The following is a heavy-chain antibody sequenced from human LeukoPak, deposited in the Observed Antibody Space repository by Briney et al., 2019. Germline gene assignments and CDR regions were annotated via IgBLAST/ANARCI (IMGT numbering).Heavy chain of an antibody. CDR2: ISSSGSTI. CDR1: GFTFSSYE. Sequence: GGSLRLSCAASGFTFSSYEMNWVRQAPGKGLEWVSYISSSGSTIYYADSVKGRFTISRDNAKNSLYLQMNSLRAEDTAVYYCARNNYYDSSGYPHDYWGQGTLVTVSS. J-gene: IGHJ4*02. V-gene: IGHV3-48*03. D-gene: IGHD3-22*01. CDR3: ARNNYYDSSGYPHDY.